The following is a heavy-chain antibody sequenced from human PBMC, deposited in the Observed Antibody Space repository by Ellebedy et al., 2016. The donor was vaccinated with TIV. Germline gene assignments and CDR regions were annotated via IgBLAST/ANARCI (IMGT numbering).Heavy chain of an antibody. J-gene: IGHJ3*02. D-gene: IGHD3-10*01. CDR2: ISYDGSNK. CDR3: AGGSGSYYNAAFDI. V-gene: IGHV3-30-3*01. CDR1: GFTFSSYA. Sequence: GGSLRLXXAASGFTFSSYAMHWVRQAPGKGLEWVAVISYDGSNKYYADSVKGRFTISRDNSKNTLYLQMNSLRAEDTAVYYCAGGSGSYYNAAFDIWGQGTMVTVSS.